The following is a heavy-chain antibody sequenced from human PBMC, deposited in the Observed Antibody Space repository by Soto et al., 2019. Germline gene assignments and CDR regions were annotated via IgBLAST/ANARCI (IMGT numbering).Heavy chain of an antibody. CDR2: ISSSSSYI. J-gene: IGHJ4*02. D-gene: IGHD3-22*01. CDR3: ARVVYYDSSGYNY. V-gene: IGHV3-21*01. Sequence: EVQLVESGGGLVKPGGSLRLSCAASGFTFSSYSMNWVRQAPGKGLEWVSSISSSSSYIYYADSVKGRFTISRDNAKNELYLQMNSLRAEATSVYYCARVVYYDSSGYNYWDQGTLVTVSS. CDR1: GFTFSSYS.